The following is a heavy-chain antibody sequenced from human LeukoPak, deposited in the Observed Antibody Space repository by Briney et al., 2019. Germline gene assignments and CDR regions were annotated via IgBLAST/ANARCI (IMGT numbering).Heavy chain of an antibody. CDR2: ISSSGSTI. Sequence: GGSLRLSCAASGFTFSDYYMSWIRQAPGKGLEWVSYISSSGSTIYYADSVKGRFTISRDNAKNSLYLQMNSLSAEDTAVYYCARDLSYYYDSSGLGYWGQGTLVTVSS. V-gene: IGHV3-11*01. D-gene: IGHD3-22*01. CDR3: ARDLSYYYDSSGLGY. J-gene: IGHJ4*02. CDR1: GFTFSDYY.